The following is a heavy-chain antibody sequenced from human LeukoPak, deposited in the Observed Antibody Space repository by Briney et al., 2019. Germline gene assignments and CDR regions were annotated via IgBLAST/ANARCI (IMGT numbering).Heavy chain of an antibody. CDR3: ARGPYCSGGSCYSLDYYYMDV. D-gene: IGHD2-15*01. CDR2: INHSGST. CDR1: GGSFSGYY. V-gene: IGHV4-34*01. Sequence: SETLSLTCAVYGGSFSGYYWSWIRQPPGKGLEWIGEINHSGSTNYNPSLKSRVTISVDTSKNQFSLKLSSVTAADTAVYYCARGPYCSGGSCYSLDYYYMDVWGKGTTVTVSS. J-gene: IGHJ6*03.